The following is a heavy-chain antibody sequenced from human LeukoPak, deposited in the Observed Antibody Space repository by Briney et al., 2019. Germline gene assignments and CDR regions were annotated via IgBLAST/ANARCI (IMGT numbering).Heavy chain of an antibody. J-gene: IGHJ4*02. V-gene: IGHV3-30*18. CDR2: ISYDGSNK. D-gene: IGHD3-9*01. CDR3: AKDRRVLRYFDWLLNY. CDR1: GFTLSSYG. Sequence: GGSLRLSCAASGFTLSSYGMHWVRQAPGKGLEWVAVISYDGSNKYYADSVKGRFTISRDNSKNTLYLQMNSLRAEDTAVYYCAKDRRVLRYFDWLLNYWGQGTLVTVSS.